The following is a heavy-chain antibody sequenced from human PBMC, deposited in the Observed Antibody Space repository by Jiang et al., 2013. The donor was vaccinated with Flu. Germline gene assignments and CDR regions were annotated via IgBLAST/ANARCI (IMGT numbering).Heavy chain of an antibody. D-gene: IGHD3-16*01. V-gene: IGHV4-61*01. CDR3: ARIEYDYVRWFDP. CDR1: GDSVSSGSYY. CDR2: IYYSGST. Sequence: GPGLVKPSETLSLTCSVSGDSVSSGSYYWNWIRQPPGRGLEWIGWIYYSGSTNYNPSLKSRVTMSVDTSKNQFSLKLNSVTAADTAIYYCARIEYDYVRWFDPWGRGTLVTGLL. J-gene: IGHJ5*02.